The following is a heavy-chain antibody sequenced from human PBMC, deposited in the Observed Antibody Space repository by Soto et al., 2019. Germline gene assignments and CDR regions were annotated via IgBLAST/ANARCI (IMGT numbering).Heavy chain of an antibody. D-gene: IGHD1-1*01. V-gene: IGHV3-15*01. Sequence: EVQLVESGGGLVKPGGSLRLSCAASGFTFSNAWMSWVRQAPGKGLEWVGRIKSKTDGGTTDYAAPVKGRFTISRDDSKNTLYLQMNSLKTEDTAVYYCTTVEAGTTIWYYYYGMDVWGQGTTVTVSS. J-gene: IGHJ6*02. CDR3: TTVEAGTTIWYYYYGMDV. CDR2: IKSKTDGGTT. CDR1: GFTFSNAW.